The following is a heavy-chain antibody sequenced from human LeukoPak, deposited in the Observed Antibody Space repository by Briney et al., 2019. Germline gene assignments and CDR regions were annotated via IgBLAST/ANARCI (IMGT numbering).Heavy chain of an antibody. Sequence: GASLKISCKGSGSRFTNYWIAWVRQLPGKGLEWMGIIYPGDSDIRYNPSFQGQVTISADKSISTAYLQWSSLRASDTAMYYCARQDGISVLRGVNGGQGTLVTVS. CDR3: ARQDGISVLRGVN. CDR1: GSRFTNYW. V-gene: IGHV5-51*01. D-gene: IGHD3-10*01. CDR2: IYPGDSDI. J-gene: IGHJ4*02.